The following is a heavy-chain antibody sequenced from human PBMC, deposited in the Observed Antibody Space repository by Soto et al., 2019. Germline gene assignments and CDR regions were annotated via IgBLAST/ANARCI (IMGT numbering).Heavy chain of an antibody. Sequence: SVKVSCKAPGGTFTSFAINWVRQAPGQGLEWMGGVIPLFGTSNYAQRFQGRVTITADESTSTVYMELSSLRSEDTAIYYCARVRLAVAARHYYYGMDVWGPGTTVTVSS. D-gene: IGHD2-15*01. CDR2: VIPLFGTS. V-gene: IGHV1-69*13. CDR1: GGTFTSFA. CDR3: ARVRLAVAARHYYYGMDV. J-gene: IGHJ6*02.